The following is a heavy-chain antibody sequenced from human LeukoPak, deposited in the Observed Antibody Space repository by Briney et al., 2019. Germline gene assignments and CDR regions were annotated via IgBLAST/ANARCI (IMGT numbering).Heavy chain of an antibody. CDR2: IIPIFGTA. CDR3: ARGVQNRAPYY. J-gene: IGHJ4*02. D-gene: IGHD1-14*01. Sequence: SVKVSCKASGYTFTSYGISWVRQAPGQGLEWMGGIIPIFGTANYAQKFQGRVTITADESTSTAYMELSSLRSEDTAVYYCARGVQNRAPYYWGQGTLVTVSS. CDR1: GYTFTSYG. V-gene: IGHV1-69*13.